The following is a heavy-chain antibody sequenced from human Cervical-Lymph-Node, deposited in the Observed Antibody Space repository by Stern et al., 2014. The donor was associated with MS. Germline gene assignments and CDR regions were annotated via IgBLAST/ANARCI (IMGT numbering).Heavy chain of an antibody. V-gene: IGHV1-18*01. D-gene: IGHD4-11*01. CDR3: ARERLRDFSDYHFDH. Sequence: QVQLGQSGAEVKKPGASVKVSCKASGYTFGTYGTTYGLSWVRQAPGQGLEWLGWISPYNGNTAIVPQLQDRAPLTTDTSTNTAYLELRSLRSDDTAVYYCARERLRDFSDYHFDHGGQGTLVTVSS. J-gene: IGHJ4*02. CDR2: ISPYNGNT. CDR1: GYTFGTYGTTYG.